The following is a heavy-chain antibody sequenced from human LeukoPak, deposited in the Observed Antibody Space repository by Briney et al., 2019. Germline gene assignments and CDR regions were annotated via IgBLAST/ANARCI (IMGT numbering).Heavy chain of an antibody. CDR2: INSSGGST. D-gene: IGHD3-10*01. CDR1: GYTFTSYY. CDR3: ARPRIAMVRGASFDI. V-gene: IGHV1-46*01. Sequence: ASVKVSCKASGYTFTSYYMHWVRQAPGQGLEWMGIINSSGGSTRYAQKFQGRVTMTRDTSTSTVYMELSSLRSEDTALYYCARPRIAMVRGASFDIWGQGTMVNVSS. J-gene: IGHJ3*02.